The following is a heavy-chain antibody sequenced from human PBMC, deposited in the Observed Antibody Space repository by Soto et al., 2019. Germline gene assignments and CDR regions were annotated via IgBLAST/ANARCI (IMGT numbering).Heavy chain of an antibody. Sequence: QLQLQESGPGLVKPSETLSLTCTVSGGSISSSSYYWGWIRQPPGKGLEWIGSIYYSGGTYYNPSLKCRVIISVDPSKNQFSLKLSSVTAADTAVYYCARPANYGPGSYLYYFDCWGQGTLVTVSS. CDR2: IYYSGGT. J-gene: IGHJ4*02. CDR3: ARPANYGPGSYLYYFDC. V-gene: IGHV4-39*01. D-gene: IGHD3-10*01. CDR1: GGSISSSSYY.